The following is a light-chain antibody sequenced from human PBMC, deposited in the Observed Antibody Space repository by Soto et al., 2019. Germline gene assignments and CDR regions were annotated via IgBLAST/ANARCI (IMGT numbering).Light chain of an antibody. CDR2: GAS. CDR1: QSISSN. J-gene: IGKJ4*02. CDR3: QQYNDWPLT. Sequence: EIVMTQSPATLSVSPGDGATLSCRASQSISSNLAWYQQKPGQAPKLLIYGASTRATGFPARFSGSGSGTEFTLTISSLQSEDFAIYYCQQYNDWPLTLGGGTKVEIK. V-gene: IGKV3-15*01.